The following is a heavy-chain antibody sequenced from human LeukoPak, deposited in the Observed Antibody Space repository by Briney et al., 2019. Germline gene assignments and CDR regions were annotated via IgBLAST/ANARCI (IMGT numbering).Heavy chain of an antibody. J-gene: IGHJ2*01. CDR3: AAAPQYDILSFDL. CDR1: GFTFTSSA. CDR2: IVVGSGNT. Sequence: SVKVSCKASGFTFTSSAVQWVRQARGQRLEWIGWIVVGSGNTNYAQKFQERVTITRDMSTSTAYMELSSLRSEDTAVYYCAAAPQYDILSFDLGGRGTLVTVSS. V-gene: IGHV1-58*01. D-gene: IGHD3-9*01.